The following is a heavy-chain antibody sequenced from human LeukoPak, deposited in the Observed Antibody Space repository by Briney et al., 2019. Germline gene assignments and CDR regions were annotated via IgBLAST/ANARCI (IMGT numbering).Heavy chain of an antibody. Sequence: GGSLRLSCAASGFTFSDYYMSWIRQAPGKGLEWVSYISSSSSYTNYADSVKGRFTISRDNAKNSLYLQMNSLRAEDTAVYYCARLDSSSSPNIDYWGQGTLVTVSS. D-gene: IGHD6-6*01. V-gene: IGHV3-11*03. CDR2: ISSSSSYT. CDR1: GFTFSDYY. J-gene: IGHJ4*02. CDR3: ARLDSSSSPNIDY.